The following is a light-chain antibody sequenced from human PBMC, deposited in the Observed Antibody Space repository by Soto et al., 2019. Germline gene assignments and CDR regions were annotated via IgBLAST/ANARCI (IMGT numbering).Light chain of an antibody. CDR1: QSITYW. CDR3: QQYHSFSFT. CDR2: DVF. J-gene: IGKJ5*01. V-gene: IGKV1-5*01. Sequence: DIQMTQSPSSLSASVGYRVTVTCRPSQSITYWLAWYQQKPGRAPKLLIYDVFNLQSGVPSRFSGRGSGTEFTLTISSLQTDDSATYYCQQYHSFSFTFGQGTRLEIK.